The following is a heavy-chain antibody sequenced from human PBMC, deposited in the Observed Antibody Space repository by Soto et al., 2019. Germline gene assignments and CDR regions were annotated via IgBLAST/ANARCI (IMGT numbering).Heavy chain of an antibody. D-gene: IGHD6-25*01. CDR1: GYSFTTYW. CDR2: IDPSDSYT. V-gene: IGHV5-10-1*03. Sequence: EVQLVQSGVEVKKPGESLRISCKGSGYSFTTYWISWVRQMPGKGLEWMGRIDPSDSYTNYSPSFQGHVTISVDKSISTAYLQWSSLKASDTAMYFCARSITAADNYGMDVWGQGTTVTVSS. J-gene: IGHJ6*02. CDR3: ARSITAADNYGMDV.